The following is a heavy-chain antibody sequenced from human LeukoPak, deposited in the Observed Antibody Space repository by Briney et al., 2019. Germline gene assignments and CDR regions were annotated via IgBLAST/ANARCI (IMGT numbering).Heavy chain of an antibody. Sequence: GGSLRLSCAASGFAVSSNHMNWVRQAPGEGLEWVSVIFNGGSTYYADSVKGRFTISRDNSKNTLYLQMNSLRAEDTAVYYRATSIVGLTYDEHFQHWGQGTLVTVSS. CDR3: ATSIVGLTYDEHFQH. J-gene: IGHJ1*01. CDR2: IFNGGST. D-gene: IGHD1-26*01. V-gene: IGHV3-53*01. CDR1: GFAVSSNH.